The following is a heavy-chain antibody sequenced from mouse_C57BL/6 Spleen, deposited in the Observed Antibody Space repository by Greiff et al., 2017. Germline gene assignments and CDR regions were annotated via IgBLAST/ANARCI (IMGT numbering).Heavy chain of an antibody. Sequence: VQLQQPGAELVRPGSSVKLSCKASGYTFTSYWMDWVKQRPGQGLEWIGNIYPSDSETNYNQKFKDKATLTVDKSSSTAYMQLSSLTSEDSAVYYCARRGYGSSYGWYFDVWGTGTTVTVSS. CDR1: GYTFTSYW. V-gene: IGHV1-61*01. J-gene: IGHJ1*03. CDR3: ARRGYGSSYGWYFDV. D-gene: IGHD1-1*01. CDR2: IYPSDSET.